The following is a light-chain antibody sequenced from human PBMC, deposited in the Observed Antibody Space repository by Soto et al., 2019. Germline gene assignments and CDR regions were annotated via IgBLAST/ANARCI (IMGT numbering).Light chain of an antibody. V-gene: IGLV2-23*01. CDR3: CSYAGSSTYV. Sequence: QSALTQPPSVSGSPGQSITISCTGTSSNVGRYNLVSWYQHHPGKAPKLMIYEGSKRPSGVSNRFSGSKSGNTASLTISGLQAEDEADYYCCSYAGSSTYVFGGGTKLTVL. CDR2: EGS. CDR1: SSNVGRYNL. J-gene: IGLJ2*01.